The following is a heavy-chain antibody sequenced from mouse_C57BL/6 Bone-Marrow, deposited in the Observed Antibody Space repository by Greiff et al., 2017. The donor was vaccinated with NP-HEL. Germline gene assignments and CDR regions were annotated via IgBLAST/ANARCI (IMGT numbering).Heavy chain of an antibody. CDR3: ARGGTVALMDY. CDR2: IDPSDSYT. V-gene: IGHV1-59*01. CDR1: GYTFTSYW. Sequence: QVQLQQPGAELVRPGTSVKLSCKASGYTFTSYWMHWVKQRPGQGLEWIGVIDPSDSYTNYNQKFKGKATLTVDTSSSTAYMQLSSLASDDSAVYYCARGGTVALMDYWGQGTSVTVSS. J-gene: IGHJ4*01. D-gene: IGHD2-14*01.